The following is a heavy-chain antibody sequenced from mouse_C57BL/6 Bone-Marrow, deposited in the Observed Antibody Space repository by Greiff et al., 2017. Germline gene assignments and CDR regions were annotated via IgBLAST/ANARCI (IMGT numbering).Heavy chain of an antibody. D-gene: IGHD2-2*01. CDR3: ARVGTMVTPLAY. CDR2: IDPSDSYT. J-gene: IGHJ3*01. Sequence: QVQLKQPGAELVKPGASVKLSCKASGYTFTSYWMQWVKQRPGQGLEWIGEIDPSDSYTNYNQKFKGKATLTVDTSSSTAYMQLSSLTSEDSAVYYCARVGTMVTPLAYWGQGTLVTVSA. CDR1: GYTFTSYW. V-gene: IGHV1-50*01.